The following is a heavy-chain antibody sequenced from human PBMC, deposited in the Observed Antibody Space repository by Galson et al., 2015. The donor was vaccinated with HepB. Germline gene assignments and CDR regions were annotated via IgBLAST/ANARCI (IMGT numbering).Heavy chain of an antibody. Sequence: SVKVSCKASGGTFSSYAISWVRQAPGQGLEWMGGIIPIFGTANYAQKFQGRVTITADKSTSTAYMELSSLRSEDTAVYYCARVGGYVNGDFVEISAAFDICGHGTMATVAS. D-gene: IGHD4-17*01. CDR2: IIPIFGTA. J-gene: IGHJ3*02. CDR1: GGTFSSYA. V-gene: IGHV1-69*06. CDR3: ARVGGYVNGDFVEISAAFDI.